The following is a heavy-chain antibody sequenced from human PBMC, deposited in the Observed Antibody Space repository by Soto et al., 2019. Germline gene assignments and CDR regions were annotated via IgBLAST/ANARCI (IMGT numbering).Heavy chain of an antibody. CDR1: GFTFSDYY. J-gene: IGHJ4*02. D-gene: IGHD6-19*01. V-gene: IGHV3-72*01. CDR3: ARALYSSAWTFDY. CDR2: SRNKPNSYTT. Sequence: GGSLRLSCAASGFTFSDYYMDWVRQAPGKGLEWVGRSRNKPNSYTTEYAASVKGRFTISRDDSRNSLYLQMNSLKTEDTAVYYCARALYSSAWTFDYWGQGTLVTVSS.